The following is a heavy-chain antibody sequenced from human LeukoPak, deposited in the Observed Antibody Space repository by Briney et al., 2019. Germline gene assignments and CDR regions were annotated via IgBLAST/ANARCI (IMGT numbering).Heavy chain of an antibody. CDR1: GYTFTSYG. CDR3: ARVLGTRIAVAGTGLDY. D-gene: IGHD6-19*01. J-gene: IGHJ4*02. CDR2: ISVYNGNT. V-gene: IGHV1-18*01. Sequence: ASVKVSCKASGYTFTSYGISWVRQAPGQGLEGMGWISVYNGNTNYAQKLQGRVTMTTDTSTSTAYMQLRSLRSDDTAVYYCARVLGTRIAVAGTGLDYRGQGTLVTVSS.